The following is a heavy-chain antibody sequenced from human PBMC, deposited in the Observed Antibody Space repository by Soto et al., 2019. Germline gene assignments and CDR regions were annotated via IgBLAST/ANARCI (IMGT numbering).Heavy chain of an antibody. D-gene: IGHD3-16*01. CDR3: ARWGTRGGLDV. J-gene: IGHJ4*02. CDR1: GFTFRSYV. Sequence: QVQLVESGGGVVQPGTSLRLSCVGSGFTFRSYVIHWVRQAPGKGLEWVALTSYDGSNNFYGDSVKGRFTISRHNSRNTVELQMDSLRFDNTALYYCARWGTRGGLDVWGQGTLVYVSS. CDR2: TSYDGSNN. V-gene: IGHV3-33*05.